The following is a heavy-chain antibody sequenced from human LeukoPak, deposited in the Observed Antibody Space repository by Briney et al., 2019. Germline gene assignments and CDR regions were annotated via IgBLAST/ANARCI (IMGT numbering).Heavy chain of an antibody. CDR1: GLTLRSYM. V-gene: IGHV3-23*01. CDR2: ITSGGST. CDR3: VQRPFYDGGGFPFEY. D-gene: IGHD3-22*01. J-gene: IGHJ4*02. Sequence: GGSLRLSCAASGLTLRSYMVRWGRQAPGQGLEWVSTITSGGSTYYTDSVRGRFTISRDNSENTLYLQMNSLRVEDTAVYYCVQRPFYDGGGFPFEYWGQGTLVTVSS.